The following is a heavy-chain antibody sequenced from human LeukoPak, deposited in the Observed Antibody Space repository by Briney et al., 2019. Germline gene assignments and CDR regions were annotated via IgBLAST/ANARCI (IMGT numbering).Heavy chain of an antibody. J-gene: IGHJ4*02. Sequence: GGSLRLSCAASGFTVSSNYMSWVRQAPGKGLEWVSVIYSGGSTYYADSVKGRFTISRDNSKNTLYLQMNSLRAEDTAVYYCARSSYDFLSGHPHPFDYWGQGTLVTVSS. D-gene: IGHD3-3*01. V-gene: IGHV3-53*01. CDR1: GFTVSSNY. CDR2: IYSGGST. CDR3: ARSSYDFLSGHPHPFDY.